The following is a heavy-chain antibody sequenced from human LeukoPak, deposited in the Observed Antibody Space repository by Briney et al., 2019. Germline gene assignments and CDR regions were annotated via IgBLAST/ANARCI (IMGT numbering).Heavy chain of an antibody. D-gene: IGHD5-18*01. CDR2: IYYSGGT. CDR3: ARGAAMVDY. CDR1: GGSISRYY. J-gene: IGHJ4*02. V-gene: IGHV4-59*01. Sequence: TSQTLSLTPTLSGGSISRYYWSGIRQRPRQGLGWIGYIYYSGGTNYNPSLKSRVTISLDTSKIQFSLKVSSVTAADTAVYYCARGAAMVDYWGQGTLVTVSS.